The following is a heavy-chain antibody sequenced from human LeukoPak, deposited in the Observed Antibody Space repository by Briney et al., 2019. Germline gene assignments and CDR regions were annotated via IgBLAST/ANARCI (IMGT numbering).Heavy chain of an antibody. CDR1: GGSISSGGYY. Sequence: SQTLSLTCTFSGGSISSGGYYWSWIRQHPGKGLEWIGYIYYSGSTYYNPSLKSRVTISVDTSKNQFSLKLSSVTAADTAVYYCASGHYGDSPWGYYYYGMDVWGQGTTVTVSS. J-gene: IGHJ6*02. D-gene: IGHD4-17*01. CDR2: IYYSGST. CDR3: ASGHYGDSPWGYYYYGMDV. V-gene: IGHV4-31*03.